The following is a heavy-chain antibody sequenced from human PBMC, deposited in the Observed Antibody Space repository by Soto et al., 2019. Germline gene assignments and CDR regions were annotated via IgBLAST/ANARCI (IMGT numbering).Heavy chain of an antibody. CDR1: GGTFSSYA. CDR3: ARVKYDYDSSGPDAFEV. V-gene: IGHV1-69*13. D-gene: IGHD3-22*01. CDR2: IIPIFGTA. Sequence: SVKVSCKASGGTFSSYAISWVRQAPGQGREWMGGIIPIFGTANYAQKFQGRVTITADESTSTAYMELSSLRSEDTAVYYCARVKYDYDSSGPDAFEVWGQGTMV. J-gene: IGHJ3*01.